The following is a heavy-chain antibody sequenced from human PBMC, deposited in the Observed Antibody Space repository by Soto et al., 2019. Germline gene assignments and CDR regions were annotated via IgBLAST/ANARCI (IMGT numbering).Heavy chain of an antibody. CDR2: ISAYNGNT. D-gene: IGHD6-6*01. Sequence: QVQLVQSGAEVKKPGASVKVSCKASGYTFTTYGISWVRQAPAQGLEWMGWISAYNGNTNYAQKLQGRVTMTTDTSTSTAYMELRSLRSDDTAVYYCARTPYSSSLGYYYYYYGVDVWGQGTTVTVSS. CDR1: GYTFTTYG. CDR3: ARTPYSSSLGYYYYYYGVDV. V-gene: IGHV1-18*01. J-gene: IGHJ6*02.